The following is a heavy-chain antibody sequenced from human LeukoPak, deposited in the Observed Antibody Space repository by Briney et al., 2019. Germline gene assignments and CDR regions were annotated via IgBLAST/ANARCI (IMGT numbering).Heavy chain of an antibody. Sequence: PSETLSLTCTVSGGSISSGSYYWSWIRQPAGKGLEWIGRIYTSGSTNYNPSLKSRVTISVDTSKNQFSLKLSSVTAADTAVYYCARGLVPAAGWFDPWGQGTLVTVSS. CDR1: GGSISSGSYY. V-gene: IGHV4-61*02. J-gene: IGHJ5*02. CDR3: ARGLVPAAGWFDP. D-gene: IGHD2-2*01. CDR2: IYTSGST.